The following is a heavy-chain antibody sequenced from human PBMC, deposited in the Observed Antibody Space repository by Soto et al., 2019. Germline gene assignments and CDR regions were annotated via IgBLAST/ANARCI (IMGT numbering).Heavy chain of an antibody. CDR2: IDPSDSYT. V-gene: IGHV5-10-1*01. CDR3: ARHHVVRGKGDGMDV. CDR1: VYSFTSYW. J-gene: IGHJ6*02. Sequence: GESLKISCKGSVYSFTSYWISWVRQMPGKGLEWMGRIDPSDSYTNYSPSFQGHVTISADKSISTAYLQWSSLKASDTAMYYCARHHVVRGKGDGMDVWGQGTTVTVSS. D-gene: IGHD3-10*01.